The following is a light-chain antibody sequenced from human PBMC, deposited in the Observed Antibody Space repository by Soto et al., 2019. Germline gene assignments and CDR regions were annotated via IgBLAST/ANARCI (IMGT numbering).Light chain of an antibody. CDR2: DVS. CDR1: SSDVGAYNY. J-gene: IGLJ1*01. CDR3: SSYTSAKTYV. V-gene: IGLV2-14*01. Sequence: QSVLTQPASVSGSPGQSITISCTGNSSDVGAYNYDSWYQQYPGEAPKVIIYDVSHRPAGVSNRLSGSKSGNTASLTISGLQTQDEADYYCSSYTSAKTYVFVTGNKVTVL.